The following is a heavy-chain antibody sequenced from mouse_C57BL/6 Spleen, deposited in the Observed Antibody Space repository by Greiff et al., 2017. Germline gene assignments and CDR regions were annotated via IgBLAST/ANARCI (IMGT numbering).Heavy chain of an antibody. Sequence: VKLVESGAELARPGASVKMSCKASGYTFTSYTMHWVKQRPGQGLEWIGYINPSSGYTKYNQKFKDKATLTADKSSSTAYMQLSSLTSEDSAVYYCARPYGRDAMDYWGQGTSVTVSS. D-gene: IGHD1-1*01. CDR3: ARPYGRDAMDY. CDR1: GYTFTSYT. V-gene: IGHV1-4*01. J-gene: IGHJ4*01. CDR2: INPSSGYT.